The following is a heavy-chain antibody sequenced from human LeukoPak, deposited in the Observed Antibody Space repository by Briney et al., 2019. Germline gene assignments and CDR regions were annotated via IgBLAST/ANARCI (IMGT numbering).Heavy chain of an antibody. J-gene: IGHJ6*02. CDR1: GGSISSYY. CDR2: IYYSGST. CDR3: ARDRYYGSGRVGYYYGMDV. D-gene: IGHD3-10*01. V-gene: IGHV4-59*12. Sequence: SETLSLTCTVSGGSISSYYWSWIRQPPGKGLEWIGYIYYSGSTYYNPSLKSRVTISVDTSKNQFSLKLSSVTAADTAVYYCARDRYYGSGRVGYYYGMDVWGQGTTVTVSS.